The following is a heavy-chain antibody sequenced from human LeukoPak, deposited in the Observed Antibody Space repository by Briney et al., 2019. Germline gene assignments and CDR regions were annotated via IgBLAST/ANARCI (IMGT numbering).Heavy chain of an antibody. V-gene: IGHV3-48*03. D-gene: IGHD4-23*01. J-gene: IGHJ4*02. CDR3: ARDYGGSSPFDY. CDR2: ISSSGSDI. CDR1: GFTFSSYE. Sequence: PGGSLRLSCAASGFTFSSYEMHWVRQAPGKGLEWVSYISSSGSDIYYADSVKGRFTISRDNAKSSLYLHMNSLRAEDTAVYYCARDYGGSSPFDYWGQGTLVTVSS.